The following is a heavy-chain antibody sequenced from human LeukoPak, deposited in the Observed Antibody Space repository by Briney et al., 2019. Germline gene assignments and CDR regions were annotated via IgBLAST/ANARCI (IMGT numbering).Heavy chain of an antibody. CDR1: GGTFSSYA. J-gene: IGHJ5*02. V-gene: IGHV1-69*13. CDR2: IIPIFGTA. Sequence: ASVNVSCKASGGTFSSYAISWVRQAPGQGLEWMGGIIPIFGTANYAQKFQGRVTITADESTSTAYMELSSLRSEDTAVYYCAREGALNSQYWFDPWGQGTLVTVSS. CDR3: AREGALNSQYWFDP. D-gene: IGHD1-26*01.